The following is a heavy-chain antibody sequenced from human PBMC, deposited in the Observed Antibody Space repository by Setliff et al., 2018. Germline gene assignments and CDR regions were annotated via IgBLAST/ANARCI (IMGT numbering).Heavy chain of an antibody. CDR1: GYSFSDFY. CDR3: ATDLAIRGVQFDY. Sequence: ASVKVSCKASGYSFSDFYMHWVRQVTGEGLEALGRVDPRDDFTVYAGRFKDRLTITADTSTDTSYMEMSSLRFEDTAVYYCATDLAIRGVQFDYWGRGTLVTVSS. CDR2: VDPRDDFT. J-gene: IGHJ4*02. D-gene: IGHD3-10*01. V-gene: IGHV1-69-2*01.